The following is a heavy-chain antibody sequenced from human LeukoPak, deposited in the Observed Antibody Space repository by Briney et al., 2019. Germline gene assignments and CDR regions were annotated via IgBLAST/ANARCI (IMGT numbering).Heavy chain of an antibody. V-gene: IGHV3-48*01. Sequence: GGSLRLPCAASGFTFSSYSMNWVRQAPGKGLEWVSYISSSSSTIYYADSVKGRFTISRDNAKNSLYLQMNSLRAEDTAVYYCARDLLYRSYYYYYMDVWGKGTTVTVSS. D-gene: IGHD3-16*02. CDR3: ARDLLYRSYYYYYMDV. J-gene: IGHJ6*03. CDR2: ISSSSSTI. CDR1: GFTFSSYS.